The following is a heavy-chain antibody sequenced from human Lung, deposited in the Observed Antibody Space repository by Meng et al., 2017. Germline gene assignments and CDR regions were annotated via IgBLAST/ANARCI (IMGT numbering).Heavy chain of an antibody. CDR3: TWDDKAVSDY. CDR2: IKSNTDGGTI. J-gene: IGHJ4*02. CDR1: GFSFSSAW. V-gene: IGHV3-15*01. Sequence: VLLVEVGGDLMKPGGSLRLSCAASGFSFSSAWMSWVRQAPGKGLEWVGRIKSNTDGGTIEYAAHVTGRFTISRDDSKSTLNLHLSGLRTDDTGVYYCTWDDKAVSDYWGQGTLVTVSS. D-gene: IGHD3-9*01.